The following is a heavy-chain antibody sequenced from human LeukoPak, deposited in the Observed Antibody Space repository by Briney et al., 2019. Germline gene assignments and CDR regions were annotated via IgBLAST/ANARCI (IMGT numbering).Heavy chain of an antibody. D-gene: IGHD3-10*01. CDR1: GFTFSSYE. CDR2: ISSSGSTI. CDR3: ARGITMVRDYGMDV. Sequence: GRSLRLSCAASGFTFSSYEMNWVRQAPGKGLEWVSYISSSGSTIYYADSVKGRFTISRDNAKNSLYLQMNSLRAEDTAVYYCARGITMVRDYGMDVWGKGTTVTVSS. V-gene: IGHV3-48*03. J-gene: IGHJ6*04.